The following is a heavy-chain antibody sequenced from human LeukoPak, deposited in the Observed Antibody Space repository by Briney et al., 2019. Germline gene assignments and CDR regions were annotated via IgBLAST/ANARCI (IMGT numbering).Heavy chain of an antibody. CDR1: GGTFSSYA. CDR3: ARARMVRGGNNWFDP. D-gene: IGHD3-10*01. V-gene: IGHV1-69*01. Sequence: ASVKVSCKASGGTFSSYAISWVRQAPGQGLEWVGGIIPIFGTANYAQKFQGRVTITADESTSTAYMELSSLRSEDMAVYYCARARMVRGGNNWFDPWGQGTLVTVSS. J-gene: IGHJ5*02. CDR2: IIPIFGTA.